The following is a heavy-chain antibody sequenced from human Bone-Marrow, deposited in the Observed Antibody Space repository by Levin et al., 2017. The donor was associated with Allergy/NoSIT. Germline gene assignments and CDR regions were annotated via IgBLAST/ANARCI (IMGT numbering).Heavy chain of an antibody. CDR3: ARSSAETSSWSGSYAMDL. V-gene: IGHV3-23*01. J-gene: IGHJ6*02. CDR1: GFIFPSSA. CDR2: ISVNGGVT. D-gene: IGHD6-13*01. Sequence: GGSLRLSCATSGFIFPSSAMSWVRQTPGKGLEWVSSISVNGGVTNYADSVKGRFTISRDNFENTLSLQMNSLRVEDTAVYYCARSSAETSSWSGSYAMDLWGQGTTVTVSS.